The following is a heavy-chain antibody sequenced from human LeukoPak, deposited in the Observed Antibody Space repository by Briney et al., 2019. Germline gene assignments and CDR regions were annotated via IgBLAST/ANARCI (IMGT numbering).Heavy chain of an antibody. Sequence: PGGSLRLSCAASGFTFSSYAMSWVRQAPGKGREWVSAISGSGGSTYYADSVKGRFTISRDNSKNTLYLQMNSLRAEDTAVYYCAKDRLPPYGSGSYPEKYYFDSWGQGTLVTVSS. V-gene: IGHV3-23*01. CDR2: ISGSGGST. J-gene: IGHJ4*02. D-gene: IGHD3-10*01. CDR1: GFTFSSYA. CDR3: AKDRLPPYGSGSYPEKYYFDS.